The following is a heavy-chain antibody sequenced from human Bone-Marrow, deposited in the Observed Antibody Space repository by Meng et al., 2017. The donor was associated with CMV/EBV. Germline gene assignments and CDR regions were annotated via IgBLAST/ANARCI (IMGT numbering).Heavy chain of an antibody. V-gene: IGHV3-7*01. CDR3: ATTYYYDDTDYP. D-gene: IGHD3-22*01. CDR1: GFSFSDYY. Sequence: GESLKISCAASGFSFSDYYMSWIRQAPAKGLEWVGNINQHGSENQYADSVRGRFTISRDNARNSVYLQMNTLRAEDTAVYYCATTYYYDDTDYPSGQGTLVTVSS. J-gene: IGHJ5*02. CDR2: INQHGSEN.